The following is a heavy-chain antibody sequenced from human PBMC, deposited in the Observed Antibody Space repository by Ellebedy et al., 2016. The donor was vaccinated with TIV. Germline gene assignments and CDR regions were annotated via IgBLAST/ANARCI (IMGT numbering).Heavy chain of an antibody. D-gene: IGHD3-16*01. CDR1: GLTFSSFA. V-gene: IGHV3-30*18. Sequence: GESLKISXAASGLTFSSFAIHWVRQAPGKGLEWVAVISDDGSNKYYIDSVKGRFTISRDNSKNTLYLQMNSLRAEDTAVYYCAKIRAQGEPLDYWGQGTLVTVSS. J-gene: IGHJ4*02. CDR2: ISDDGSNK. CDR3: AKIRAQGEPLDY.